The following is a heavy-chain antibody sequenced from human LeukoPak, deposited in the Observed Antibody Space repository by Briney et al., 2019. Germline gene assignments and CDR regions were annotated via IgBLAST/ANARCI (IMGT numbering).Heavy chain of an antibody. Sequence: ASVKVPCKASGYTFTNYGITWARQAPGQGLEWMGWISAYNGNTNYAQKFQGRVTMTTDTSTTTAYMELRSLRSDDTAVYYCARGVGQTTGTTGGYYFGFWGQGTLVTVSS. CDR3: ARGVGQTTGTTGGYYFGF. CDR1: GYTFTNYG. J-gene: IGHJ4*02. D-gene: IGHD1-1*01. V-gene: IGHV1-18*01. CDR2: ISAYNGNT.